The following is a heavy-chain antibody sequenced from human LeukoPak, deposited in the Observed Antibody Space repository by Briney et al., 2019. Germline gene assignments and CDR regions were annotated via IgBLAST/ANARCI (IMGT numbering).Heavy chain of an antibody. CDR2: IYYSGST. V-gene: IGHV4-59*11. Sequence: PSETLSLTCTVSGGSISSHYWSWIRQPPGQGLEWIGYIYYSGSTNYNPSLKSRVTISVDTSKNQFSLKLSSVTAADTAVYYCARGWWFDPWGQGTLVTVSS. CDR1: GGSISSHY. J-gene: IGHJ5*02. CDR3: ARGWWFDP.